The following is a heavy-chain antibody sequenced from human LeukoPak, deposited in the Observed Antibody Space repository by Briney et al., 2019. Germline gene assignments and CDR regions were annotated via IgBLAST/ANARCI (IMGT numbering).Heavy chain of an antibody. CDR1: GFTFSSYS. J-gene: IGHJ4*02. V-gene: IGHV3-21*01. D-gene: IGHD1-26*01. CDR3: ARGGSPNPYEDYFDY. CDR2: ISSSSSYI. Sequence: PGGSLRLSCAASGFTFSSYSMNWVRQAPGKGLEWVSSISSSSSYIYYADSVKGRFTISRDNAKNSLYLQMNSLRAEDTAVYYCARGGSPNPYEDYFDYWGQGTRVTVSS.